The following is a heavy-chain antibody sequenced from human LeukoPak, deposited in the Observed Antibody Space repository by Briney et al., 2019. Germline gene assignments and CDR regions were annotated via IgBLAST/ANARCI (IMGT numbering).Heavy chain of an antibody. J-gene: IGHJ4*02. V-gene: IGHV3-21*01. Sequence: PGGSLRLSCATSGFTLSSFKMTWVRQAPGKGLEWVASISPSSSYISYADSLKGRVTVSRDNAKHSVFLQMSSLRAEDTAVYYCARDLTGGGYFDYWGQGTLVSVSS. D-gene: IGHD3-9*01. CDR1: GFTLSSFK. CDR3: ARDLTGGGYFDY. CDR2: ISPSSSYI.